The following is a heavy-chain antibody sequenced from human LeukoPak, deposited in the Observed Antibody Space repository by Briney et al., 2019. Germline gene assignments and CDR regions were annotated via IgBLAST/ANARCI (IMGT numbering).Heavy chain of an antibody. J-gene: IGHJ4*02. V-gene: IGHV3-43*01. CDR2: ITHDGAST. CDR1: GFAFDTYT. Sequence: GGSLRLSCAASGFAFDTYTMHWVRQAPGKGLEWVSLITHDGASTFYADSVRGRFTISRDNRRHSLFLQMNSLTTEDTALYYCAAERRRNFDHWGQGSLVTVSS. CDR3: AAERRRNFDH.